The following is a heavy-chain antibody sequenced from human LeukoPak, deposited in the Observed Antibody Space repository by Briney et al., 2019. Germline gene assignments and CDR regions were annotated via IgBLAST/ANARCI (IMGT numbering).Heavy chain of an antibody. CDR3: AKDYGDYEPGEAFDI. CDR2: ISGSGGSP. J-gene: IGHJ3*02. CDR1: GFTFSSYA. D-gene: IGHD4-17*01. Sequence: GGSLRLSCAASGFTFSSYAMSWVRQAPGKGLEWVSDISGSGGSPYYADSVKGRFTIPRDNSKNTLYLQMNSLRAEDTAVYYCAKDYGDYEPGEAFDIWGQGTMVTVSS. V-gene: IGHV3-23*01.